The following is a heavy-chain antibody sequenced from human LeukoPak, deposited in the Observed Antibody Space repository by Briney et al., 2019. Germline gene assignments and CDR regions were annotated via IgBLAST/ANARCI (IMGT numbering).Heavy chain of an antibody. CDR1: GFTFDDYA. CDR2: ISWNSGSI. D-gene: IGHD6-19*01. CDR3: AKDIRAVAGISAGGFDP. V-gene: IGHV3-9*01. Sequence: PGRSLRLSCAASGFTFDDYAMHWVRQAPGKGLEWVSGISWNSGSIGHADSVKGRFAISRDNAKNSLYLQMNSLRAEDTALYYCAKDIRAVAGISAGGFDPWGQGTLVTVSS. J-gene: IGHJ5*02.